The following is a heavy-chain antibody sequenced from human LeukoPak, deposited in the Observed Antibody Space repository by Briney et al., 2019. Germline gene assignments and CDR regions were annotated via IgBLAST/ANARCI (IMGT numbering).Heavy chain of an antibody. D-gene: IGHD6-13*01. CDR1: GGTFSSYA. CDR2: IIPIFGTA. J-gene: IGHJ3*02. CDR3: ARQYSSSWYKGAFDI. Sequence: SVKVSCKASGGTFSSYAISWVRQAPGQGLEWMGGIIPIFGTANYAQKFQGRVTITADESTSTAYMELSSLRSEDTAVYYCARQYSSSWYKGAFDIWGQGTMVTVSS. V-gene: IGHV1-69*01.